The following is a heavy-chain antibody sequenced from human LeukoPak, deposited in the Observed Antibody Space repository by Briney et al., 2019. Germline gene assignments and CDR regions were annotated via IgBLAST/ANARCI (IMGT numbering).Heavy chain of an antibody. CDR2: ISASGST. D-gene: IGHD2-15*01. CDR1: GFPLTNYA. Sequence: GGSLRLSCAASGFPLTNYAISWVRQAPGKGLEWVSAISASGSTYYADSVKGHFTISRDNSRNTLYLQMNSLRAEDTAVYYCARSGVAATPRTSDCWGQGTLVTVSS. V-gene: IGHV3-23*01. CDR3: ARSGVAATPRTSDC. J-gene: IGHJ4*02.